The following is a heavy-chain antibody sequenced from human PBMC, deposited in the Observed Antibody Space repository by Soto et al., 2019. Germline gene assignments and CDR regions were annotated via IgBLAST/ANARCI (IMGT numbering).Heavy chain of an antibody. Sequence: EVQLMESGGGLVQPGGSLRLSCVASGFTFSNYWMHWVRQAPGKGLVWVSRINSDGSTRSYAESVKGRFTISRDNVKNTLYLQMNSLRAEDTAAYYCVTSGGFDHWGQGTLVTVSS. J-gene: IGHJ5*02. CDR2: INSDGSTR. V-gene: IGHV3-74*01. CDR1: GFTFSNYW. CDR3: VTSGGFDH. D-gene: IGHD3-16*01.